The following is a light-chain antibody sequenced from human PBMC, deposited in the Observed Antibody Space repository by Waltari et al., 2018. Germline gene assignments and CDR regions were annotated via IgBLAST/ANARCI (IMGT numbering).Light chain of an antibody. J-gene: IGKJ1*01. Sequence: EIVFTQSPGTLSLSPGESATLPCRTSQRVTRALAWYQQKPGQAPRLLIYGASNRATGIPDRFSGSGSGTDFILTISSLEPEDFAVYYCQHYLRLPVTFGQGTKVEVK. V-gene: IGKV3-20*01. CDR1: QRVTRA. CDR2: GAS. CDR3: QHYLRLPVT.